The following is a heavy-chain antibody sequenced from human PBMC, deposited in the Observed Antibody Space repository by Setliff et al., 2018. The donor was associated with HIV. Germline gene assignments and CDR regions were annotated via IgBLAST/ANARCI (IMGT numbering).Heavy chain of an antibody. CDR2: IYRDGAT. Sequence: GGSLRLSCAASGFTVSDNYMSWVRQAPGKGLEWGSVIYRDGATYYADSVKGRFTISRDTAKNTVYLQMNSLRAEDTAVYYCARSPGMFDYWGQGTPVTVSS. D-gene: IGHD1-1*01. V-gene: IGHV3-53*01. CDR3: ARSPGMFDY. J-gene: IGHJ4*02. CDR1: GFTVSDNY.